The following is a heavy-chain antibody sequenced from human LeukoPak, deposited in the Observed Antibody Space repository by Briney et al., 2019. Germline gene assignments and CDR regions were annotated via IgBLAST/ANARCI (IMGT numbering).Heavy chain of an antibody. CDR1: GFTFSSYN. Sequence: GGSLRLSCAASGFTFSSYNMNWVRQAPGKGLEWVSAISGSGGSTYYADSVKGRFTISRDNSKNTLYLQMNSLRAEDTAVYYCAKVPVGILTGYYDYWGQGTLVTVSS. CDR3: AKVPVGILTGYYDY. J-gene: IGHJ4*02. V-gene: IGHV3-23*01. CDR2: ISGSGGST. D-gene: IGHD3-9*01.